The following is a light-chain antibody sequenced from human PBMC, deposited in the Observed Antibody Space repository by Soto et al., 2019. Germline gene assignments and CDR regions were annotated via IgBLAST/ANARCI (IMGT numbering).Light chain of an antibody. CDR2: EVN. CDR1: STDVGSYNF. J-gene: IGLJ1*01. Sequence: QSALTQPPSASGSPGQSVTISCTGTSTDVGSYNFVSWYQQNPGKAPKLMIYEVNKRPSGVPDRFSGSKSGNTASLTVSGLQAEDEADYYCSSYAGSNNFEVFGTGTKVTVL. CDR3: SSYAGSNNFEV. V-gene: IGLV2-8*01.